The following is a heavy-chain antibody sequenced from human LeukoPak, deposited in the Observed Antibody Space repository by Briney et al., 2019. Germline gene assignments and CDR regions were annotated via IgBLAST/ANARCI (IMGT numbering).Heavy chain of an antibody. Sequence: ASVKVSCKASGYTFTSYHINWVRQATGQGLEWVGWMNPNNSDIGYAQKFQGRVTMTRDTSIGTAYMELSSLRSEDTAIYYCVRVPPGTTIYAYWGQGTLVTVSS. CDR3: VRVPPGTTIYAY. J-gene: IGHJ4*02. V-gene: IGHV1-8*01. CDR2: MNPNNSDI. D-gene: IGHD1-14*01. CDR1: GYTFTSYH.